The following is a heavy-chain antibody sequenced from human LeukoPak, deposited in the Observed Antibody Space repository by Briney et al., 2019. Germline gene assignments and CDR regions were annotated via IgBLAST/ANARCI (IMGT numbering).Heavy chain of an antibody. J-gene: IGHJ4*02. CDR3: ARGYSDSAVHFDY. V-gene: IGHV3-30-3*01. CDR1: GFTFSSYA. Sequence: PGGSLRLSCAASGFTFSSYAMHWVRQAPGKGLEWVTVISYDGSNKYYAGSVKGRFTISRDNSKNTLYLQMNSLRPEDTAVYYCARGYSDSAVHFDYWGQGTLVTVSS. D-gene: IGHD3-10*01. CDR2: ISYDGSNK.